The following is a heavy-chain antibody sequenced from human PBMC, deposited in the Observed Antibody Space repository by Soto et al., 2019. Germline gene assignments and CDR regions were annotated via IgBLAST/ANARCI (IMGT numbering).Heavy chain of an antibody. V-gene: IGHV4-59*08. CDR2: IYYSGST. D-gene: IGHD6-19*01. CDR3: ARQVGGWAPWYFDY. CDR1: GGSISSYY. J-gene: IGHJ4*02. Sequence: SETQSLTCTVSGGSISSYYGSWIRQPPGKGLEWIGYIYYSGSTNYNPSLKSRVTISVDTSKNQFSLKLSSVTAADTAVYYCARQVGGWAPWYFDYWGQGTLVTVSP.